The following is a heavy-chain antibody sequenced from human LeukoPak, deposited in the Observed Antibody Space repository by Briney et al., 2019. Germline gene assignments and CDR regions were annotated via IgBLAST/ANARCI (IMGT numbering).Heavy chain of an antibody. V-gene: IGHV3-48*03. CDR1: GFTFSSYE. Sequence: GGSLRLSCAASGFTFSSYEMNWVRQAPGKGLEWVSDISRSGSTIYYADSVKGRFTISRDNAKNSLHLQMNSLRAEDTALYYCGRDENGMDLWGKGTTVTVSS. CDR2: ISRSGSTI. J-gene: IGHJ6*04. CDR3: GRDENGMDL.